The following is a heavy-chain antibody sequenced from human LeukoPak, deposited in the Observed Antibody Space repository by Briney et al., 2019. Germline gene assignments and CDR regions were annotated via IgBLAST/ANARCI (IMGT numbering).Heavy chain of an antibody. J-gene: IGHJ4*02. CDR2: ISWSSGSI. V-gene: IGHV3-9*01. CDR1: GFTFDDYA. D-gene: IGHD2-15*01. Sequence: GGSLRLSCAASGFTFDDYAMHWVRQAPGKGPEWVSGISWSSGSIGYADSVKGRFTISRDNAKNSLYLQMNSLRAEDTALYYCAKDLYGGVVAATDYWGQGTLVTVSP. CDR3: AKDLYGGVVAATDY.